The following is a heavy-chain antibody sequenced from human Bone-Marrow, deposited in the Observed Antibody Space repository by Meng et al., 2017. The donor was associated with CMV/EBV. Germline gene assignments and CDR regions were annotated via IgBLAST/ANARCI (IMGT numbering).Heavy chain of an antibody. CDR3: ARTLGATNSY. CDR1: GFTFSSYE. Sequence: GGSLRLSCAASGFTFSSYEMNWVRQAPGKGLEWVSYIRSSGSIIYYADSVKGRFTVSRDNAKNSLYLQMNSLRAEDTAVYYCARTLGATNSYWGQGTLVTVSS. V-gene: IGHV3-48*03. CDR2: IRSSGSII. J-gene: IGHJ4*02. D-gene: IGHD1-26*01.